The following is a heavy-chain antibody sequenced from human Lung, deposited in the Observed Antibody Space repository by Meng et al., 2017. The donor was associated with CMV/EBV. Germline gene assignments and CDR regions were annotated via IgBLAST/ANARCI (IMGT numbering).Heavy chain of an antibody. CDR3: ARHHHSPTFDY. D-gene: IGHD1-14*01. V-gene: IGHV4-39*01. J-gene: IGHJ4*02. CDR1: GGSISSSSYY. CDR2: VVYSGTT. Sequence: LPLHESGPGLVKTSAHLSLTCTGAGGSISSSSYYWAWIRQPPGEGLEWIGSVVYSGTTYYTSSLKSRVSISVDTSKNQFSLKLSSVTAADTAVYYCARHHHSPTFDYWGQGTLVTVSS.